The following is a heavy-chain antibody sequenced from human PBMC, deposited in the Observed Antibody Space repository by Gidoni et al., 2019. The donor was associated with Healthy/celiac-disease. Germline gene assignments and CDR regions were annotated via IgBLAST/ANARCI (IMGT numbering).Heavy chain of an antibody. J-gene: IGHJ4*02. V-gene: IGHV3-33*01. CDR2: IWYDGSNK. D-gene: IGHD4-17*01. Sequence: QVQLVESGGGVSQPGRSLRLSCAASGFTFSSYGRHWVRQGPGKGLEWLAVIWYDGSNKYYADSVKGRFTSSRDNSKNTLYLQMNSLRAEDTAVYYCARETPTVRYFDYWGQGTLVTVSS. CDR3: ARETPTVRYFDY. CDR1: GFTFSSYG.